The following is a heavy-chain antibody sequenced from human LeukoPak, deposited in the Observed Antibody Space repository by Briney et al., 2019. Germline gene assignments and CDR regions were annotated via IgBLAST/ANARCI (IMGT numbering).Heavy chain of an antibody. CDR3: ARRRRWGSGSYGNWFDP. D-gene: IGHD3-10*01. CDR1: GGSFRGYY. V-gene: IGHV4-34*01. CDR2: INHSGST. J-gene: IGHJ5*02. Sequence: SETLSLTCAVYGGSFRGYYWSWIRQPPGKGLEGIGEINHSGSTNYNPSLKSRVNISVDTSKNQFSLKLSSVTAADTAVYYCARRRRWGSGSYGNWFDPWGQGTLVTVSS.